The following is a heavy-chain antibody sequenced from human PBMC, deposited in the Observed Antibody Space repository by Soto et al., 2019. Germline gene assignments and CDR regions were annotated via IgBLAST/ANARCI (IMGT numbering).Heavy chain of an antibody. V-gene: IGHV4-59*01. Sequence: SETLSLTCTVYGGSFSSYYWSWIRQPPGKGLEWIGDIYHSGSTNYNPSLKSRVTISVDTSKNQLSLKARSVTPADTAVYYCRRDLWFGEFTNGMDVWAHGTTVX. J-gene: IGHJ6*02. CDR1: GGSFSSYY. CDR3: RRDLWFGEFTNGMDV. D-gene: IGHD3-10*01. CDR2: IYHSGST.